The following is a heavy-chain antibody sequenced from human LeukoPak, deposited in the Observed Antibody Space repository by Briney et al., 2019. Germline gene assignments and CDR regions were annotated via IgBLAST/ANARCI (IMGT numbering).Heavy chain of an antibody. V-gene: IGHV7-4-1*02. CDR2: INTNTGNP. D-gene: IGHD5-18*01. Sequence: ASVKVSCKASGYTFTSYAMSWVRQAPGQGLEWMGWINTNTGNPTYAQGFFTGRYVFSLDTSASTAYLQINGLKADDTAVYYCGRDPRLGIRGYTYGYIDHRGQGTLLTVAS. J-gene: IGHJ4*02. CDR3: GRDPRLGIRGYTYGYIDH. CDR1: GYTFTSYA.